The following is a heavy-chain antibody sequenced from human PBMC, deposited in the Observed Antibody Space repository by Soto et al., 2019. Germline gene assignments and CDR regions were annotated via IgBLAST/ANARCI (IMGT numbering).Heavy chain of an antibody. CDR3: AREGSYYHSSGYYFDY. CDR1: GGTFSSYT. CDR2: IIPILGIA. J-gene: IGHJ4*02. D-gene: IGHD3-22*01. V-gene: IGHV1-69*04. Sequence: SVKVSCKASGGTFSSYTISWVRQAPGQGLEWMGRIIPILGIANYAQKFQGRVTITADKSTSTAYMELSSLRSEDTAVYYCAREGSYYHSSGYYFDYWGQGTLVSVSS.